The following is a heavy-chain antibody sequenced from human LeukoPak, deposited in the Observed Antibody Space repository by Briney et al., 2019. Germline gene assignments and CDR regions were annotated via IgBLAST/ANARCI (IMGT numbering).Heavy chain of an antibody. CDR3: ARGSSTIYLTN. D-gene: IGHD3-9*01. J-gene: IGHJ4*02. Sequence: SETLSLTCAVYGGSFSGYYWSWIRQLPGKGLEWIGEINHSGSTNYNPSLKSRVTISVDTSKNQFSLKLSSVTAADTAVYYCARGSSTIYLTNWGQGTLVTVSS. CDR2: INHSGST. V-gene: IGHV4-34*01. CDR1: GGSFSGYY.